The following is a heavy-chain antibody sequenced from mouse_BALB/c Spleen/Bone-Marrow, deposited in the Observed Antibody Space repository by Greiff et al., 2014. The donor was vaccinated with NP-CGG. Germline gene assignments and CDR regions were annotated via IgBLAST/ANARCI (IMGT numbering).Heavy chain of an antibody. CDR2: IDPASGNT. D-gene: IGHD2-3*01. CDR3: AHDAPFTY. CDR1: GFNIKDTF. J-gene: IGHJ3*01. Sequence: EVKLMESGADLVQPGASVKLSCPPSGFNIKDTFMHWVKQRPEQGLEWIGRIDPASGNTKYDPKFQGKATITADTSSNKVSLQLSGLTSEDTAVYYCAHDAPFTYWGQGTLVTVSA. V-gene: IGHV14-3*02.